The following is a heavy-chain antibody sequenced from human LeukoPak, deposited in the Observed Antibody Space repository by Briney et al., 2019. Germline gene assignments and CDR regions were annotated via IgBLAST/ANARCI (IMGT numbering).Heavy chain of an antibody. CDR1: GYTFTGYY. Sequence: GASVKVSCKASGYTFTGYYMHWVRQAPGQGLEWMGWINPNSGGTNYAQKFQGRVTMTRDTSISTAYMELSRLRSDDTAVYYCARLDPYDILTGYYNSDAFDIWGQGTMVTVSS. D-gene: IGHD3-9*01. CDR3: ARLDPYDILTGYYNSDAFDI. V-gene: IGHV1-2*02. J-gene: IGHJ3*02. CDR2: INPNSGGT.